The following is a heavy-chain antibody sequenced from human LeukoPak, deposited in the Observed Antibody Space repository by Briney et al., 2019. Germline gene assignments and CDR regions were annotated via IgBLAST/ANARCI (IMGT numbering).Heavy chain of an antibody. D-gene: IGHD6-13*01. CDR3: AYPSAAGTFDY. Sequence: GGSLRLSCAASGFTVSSNYMSWVRQAPGKGLEWVSVIYSGGSTYYPDSVTSRFTISRDNSKNTLYLQMNSLRAEDTAVYYCAYPSAAGTFDYWGQGTLVTVSS. J-gene: IGHJ4*02. CDR2: IYSGGST. V-gene: IGHV3-53*01. CDR1: GFTVSSNY.